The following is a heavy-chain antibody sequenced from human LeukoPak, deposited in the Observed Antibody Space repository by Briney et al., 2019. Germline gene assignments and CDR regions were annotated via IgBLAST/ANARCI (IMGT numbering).Heavy chain of an antibody. CDR1: GGTFSSYA. V-gene: IGHV1-69*06. CDR2: IIPIFGTA. Sequence: SVKVSCKASGGTFSSYAISWVRQAPGQGLEWMGGIIPIFGTANYAQKFQGRVMITADKSTSTAYMELSSLRSEDTAVYYCARANSWIQLWSYFDYWGQGTLVTVSS. J-gene: IGHJ4*02. CDR3: ARANSWIQLWSYFDY. D-gene: IGHD5-18*01.